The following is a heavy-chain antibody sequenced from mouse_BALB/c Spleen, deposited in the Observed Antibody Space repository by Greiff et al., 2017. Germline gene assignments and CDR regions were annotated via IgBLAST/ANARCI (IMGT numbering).Heavy chain of an antibody. CDR2: IRSKSNNYAT. Sequence: EVQLIESGGGLVQPKGSLKLSCAASGFTFNTYAMNWVRQAPGKGLEWVARIRSKSNNYATYYADSVKDRFTISRDDSQSMLYLQMNNLKTEDTAMYYCVRRSFDYWGQGTTLTVSS. CDR1: GFTFNTYA. V-gene: IGHV10-1*02. CDR3: VRRSFDY. J-gene: IGHJ2*01.